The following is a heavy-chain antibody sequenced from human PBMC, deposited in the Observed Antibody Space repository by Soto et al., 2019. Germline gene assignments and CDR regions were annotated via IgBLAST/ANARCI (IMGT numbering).Heavy chain of an antibody. CDR3: ARGGGSTKVDY. J-gene: IGHJ4*02. D-gene: IGHD2-2*01. CDR2: TSNSGST. Sequence: QVQLQESGPGLVKPSQTLSLTCTVSGGSITSSGYYWSWIRQHPGEGLEWIGFTSNSGSTSHNPSLKSRVTISVDTSSNPFSLNLKSVTAADTAVYYCARGGGSTKVDYWGQGTLVTVSP. V-gene: IGHV4-31*03. CDR1: GGSITSSGYY.